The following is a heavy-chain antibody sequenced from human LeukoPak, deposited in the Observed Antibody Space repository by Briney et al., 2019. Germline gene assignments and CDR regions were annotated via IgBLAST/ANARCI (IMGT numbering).Heavy chain of an antibody. CDR1: VGSLSGYY. CDR3: ARGTDMTTLTGYYSFEY. D-gene: IGHD5-24*01. J-gene: IGHJ4*02. CDR2: VYSSGMA. Sequence: SETLSLTCTVSVGSLSGYYWTWFRQPAGKGLEWVGRVYSSGMAYYNPSLESRVTISLDTTNKQFSLSMTSMTAADTAVYSCARGTDMTTLTGYYSFEYWSPGTLVSVSS. V-gene: IGHV4-4*07.